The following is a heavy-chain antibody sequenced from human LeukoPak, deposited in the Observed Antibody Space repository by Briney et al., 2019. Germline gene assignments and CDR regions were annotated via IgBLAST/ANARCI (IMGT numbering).Heavy chain of an antibody. Sequence: GGSLRLSCAASGSTFSNYGMNWVRQAPGKGLEWVSGISGSGGSTYYADSVKGQFTISRDNSKETLYLEMKSLRAEDTAVYYCAKGSTLRGVVAKTALDYWGQGTLVTVSS. D-gene: IGHD3-10*01. CDR1: GSTFSNYG. CDR2: ISGSGGST. CDR3: AKGSTLRGVVAKTALDY. V-gene: IGHV3-23*01. J-gene: IGHJ4*02.